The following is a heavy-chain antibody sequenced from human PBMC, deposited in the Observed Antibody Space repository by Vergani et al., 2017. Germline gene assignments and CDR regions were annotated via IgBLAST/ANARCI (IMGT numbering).Heavy chain of an antibody. CDR3: ATGDINYYGMDV. Sequence: QVQLVQSGAEVKKPGASVKVSCKASGYTFTSYAMHWVRQAPGQRLEWMGWINAGNGNTNYAQKFQGRVTMTEDTSTDTAYMELSSLRSEDTAVYYCATGDINYYGMDVWGQGTTVTVSS. V-gene: IGHV1-3*01. D-gene: IGHD2-15*01. CDR1: GYTFTSYA. CDR2: INAGNGNT. J-gene: IGHJ6*02.